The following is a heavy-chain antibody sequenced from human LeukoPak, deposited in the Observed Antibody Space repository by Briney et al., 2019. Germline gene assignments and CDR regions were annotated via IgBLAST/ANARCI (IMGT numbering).Heavy chain of an antibody. CDR3: ARAGEPNYDFWSGYYYYMDV. J-gene: IGHJ6*03. CDR2: IYHGGST. CDR1: GYSISSGYY. D-gene: IGHD3-3*01. V-gene: IGHV4-38-2*02. Sequence: PSETLSLTCTVSGYSISSGYYWGWIRQPPGKGLEWIGSIYHGGSTYYSPSLKSRVTISVDTSKNQFSLKLSSVTAADTAVYYCARAGEPNYDFWSGYYYYMDVWGKGTTVTVSS.